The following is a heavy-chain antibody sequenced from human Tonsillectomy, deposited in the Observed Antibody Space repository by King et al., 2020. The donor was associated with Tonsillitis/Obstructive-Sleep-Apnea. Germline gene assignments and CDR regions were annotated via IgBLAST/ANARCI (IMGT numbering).Heavy chain of an antibody. CDR1: GFIFSNYA. J-gene: IGHJ4*02. CDR3: VKDRGVTISCYDGAFDY. V-gene: IGHV3-64D*06. CDR2: ISSNGGST. D-gene: IGHD3-10*01. Sequence: VQLVESGGGLVQPGGSLRLSCSASGFIFSNYAMHWVRQAPGRGPEYVSAISSNGGSTYYADSVKGRFTISRDNSKNTLFLQMSSLRAEDTAVYYCVKDRGVTISCYDGAFDYWGQGILVTVSS.